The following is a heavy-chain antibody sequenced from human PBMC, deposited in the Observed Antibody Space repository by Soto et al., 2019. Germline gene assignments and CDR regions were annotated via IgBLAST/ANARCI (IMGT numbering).Heavy chain of an antibody. J-gene: IGHJ4*02. Sequence: SVKVSCKASGGTFSSYAISRVRQAPGQGLEWMGGIIPIFGTANYAQKFQGRVTITADESTSTAYMELSSLRSEDTAVYYCARSSGSYFEVFDYWGPGTLVTVSS. V-gene: IGHV1-69*13. CDR1: GGTFSSYA. D-gene: IGHD1-26*01. CDR3: ARSSGSYFEVFDY. CDR2: IIPIFGTA.